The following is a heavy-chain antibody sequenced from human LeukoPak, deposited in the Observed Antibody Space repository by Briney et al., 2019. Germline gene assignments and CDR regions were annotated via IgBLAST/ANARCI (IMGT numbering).Heavy chain of an antibody. V-gene: IGHV4-59*01. CDR1: GGSISSYY. CDR3: ARRGLWSGWYYDY. J-gene: IGHJ4*02. D-gene: IGHD3-3*01. CDR2: IYYSGST. Sequence: PSETLSLTCTVSGGSISSYYWSWIRQPPGKGLEWIGYIYYSGSTNYNPSLKSRVTISVDTSKNQFSLKLSSVTAADTAVYYCARRGLWSGWYYDYWGQGTLVTVSS.